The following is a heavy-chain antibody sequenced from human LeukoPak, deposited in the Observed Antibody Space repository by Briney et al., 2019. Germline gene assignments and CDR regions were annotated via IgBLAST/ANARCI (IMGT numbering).Heavy chain of an antibody. Sequence: PGGFLRLSCAASGFTFSSYAMSWVRQAPGKGLEWVSAISGSGGSTYYADSVKGRFTISRDNSKNSLYLQMNSLRAEDTAVYYCARDLGGYSNYRLPAPYYFDYWGQGTLVTVSS. CDR2: ISGSGGST. CDR1: GFTFSSYA. CDR3: ARDLGGYSNYRLPAPYYFDY. D-gene: IGHD4-11*01. V-gene: IGHV3-23*01. J-gene: IGHJ4*02.